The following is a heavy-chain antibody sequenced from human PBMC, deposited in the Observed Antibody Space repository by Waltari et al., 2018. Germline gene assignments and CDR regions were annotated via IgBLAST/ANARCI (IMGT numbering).Heavy chain of an antibody. V-gene: IGHV6-1*01. J-gene: IGHJ4*02. CDR1: GETVPSNRAA. Sequence: QGRLQQSGPGLVEPSQILSLTCVISGETVPSNRAARNWLRQPPPGGLEWLGRTYYRSKWFNQYAVSVKSRITINPDTSKNQFSLQLNSVTPEDTAVYYCARGNLYFDYWGQGTLVTVSS. CDR3: ARGNLYFDY. CDR2: TYYRSKWFN.